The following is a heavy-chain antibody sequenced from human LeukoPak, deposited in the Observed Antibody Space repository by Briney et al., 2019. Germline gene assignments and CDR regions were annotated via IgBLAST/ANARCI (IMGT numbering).Heavy chain of an antibody. CDR3: ARVMCSTSCYINP. V-gene: IGHV4-59*01. D-gene: IGHD2-2*02. CDR1: GGSISSYY. Sequence: SETLSLTRTVSGGSISSYYWSWIRQPPGKGLEWIGYIYYSGSTNYNPSLKSRVTILVDTSKNQFSLKLSSVTAADTAVYYCARVMCSTSCYINPWGQGTLVTVSS. J-gene: IGHJ5*02. CDR2: IYYSGST.